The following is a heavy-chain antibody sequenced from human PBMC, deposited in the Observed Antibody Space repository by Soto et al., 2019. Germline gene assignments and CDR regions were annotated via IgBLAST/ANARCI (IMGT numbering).Heavy chain of an antibody. J-gene: IGHJ4*02. CDR1: GFSFSDSA. CDR3: TRHTVDY. V-gene: IGHV3-73*02. CDR2: TRSKAHSYAT. D-gene: IGHD4-4*01. Sequence: EVQLVESGGGLVQPGRSLKLSCAASGFSFSDSAIHWVRQASGKGLEWVGRTRSKAHSYATAFAASVKGRFTISRDDSKNTVYLQMNSLKTEDTAVYYCTRHTVDYWGQGTLVTVSS.